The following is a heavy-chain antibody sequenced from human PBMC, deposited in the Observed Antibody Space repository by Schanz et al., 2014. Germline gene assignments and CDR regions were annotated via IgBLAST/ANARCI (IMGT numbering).Heavy chain of an antibody. CDR3: ARKVVVTIGGYYDN. CDR1: GFTLSNYA. CDR2: LSEGGGGT. V-gene: IGHV3-23*01. Sequence: EMQLLESGGGLAQPGGSLRLSCAASGFTLSNYAMSWVRQAPGKGLEWVSALSEGGGGTHYADSVRGRFTISSDSSKNTVYLKMSSLGAEDTAVYYGARKVVVTIGGYYDNWGQGTLVIVSS. J-gene: IGHJ4*02. D-gene: IGHD2-15*01.